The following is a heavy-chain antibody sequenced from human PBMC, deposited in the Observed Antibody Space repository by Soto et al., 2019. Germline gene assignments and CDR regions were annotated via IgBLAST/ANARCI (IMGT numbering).Heavy chain of an antibody. Sequence: QVQVVQSGVEVRRPGSSVKVSCKASGDTFKNCVISWVRQAPGQGLEWMGGIIPLVGTTDFAQRFKGRLTITTDGATTTAYMELSRLRSEDTATYYCAAELSFGKLSVVWGQGTTVIVSS. CDR3: AAELSFGKLSVV. CDR2: IIPLVGTT. CDR1: GDTFKNCV. V-gene: IGHV1-69*01. J-gene: IGHJ6*02. D-gene: IGHD3-10*01.